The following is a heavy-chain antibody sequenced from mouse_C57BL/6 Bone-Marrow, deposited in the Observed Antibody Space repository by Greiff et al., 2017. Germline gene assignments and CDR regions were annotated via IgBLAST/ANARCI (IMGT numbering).Heavy chain of an antibody. CDR3: ARPSITTVVAPYAMDY. J-gene: IGHJ4*01. D-gene: IGHD1-1*01. Sequence: DVMLVESGGGLVKPGGSLKLSCAASGFTFSDYGMHWVRQAPEKGLEWVAYISSGSSTIYYADTVKGRFTISRDNAKNTLFLQMTSLRSEDTAMYYCARPSITTVVAPYAMDYWGQGTSVTVSS. CDR1: GFTFSDYG. V-gene: IGHV5-17*01. CDR2: ISSGSSTI.